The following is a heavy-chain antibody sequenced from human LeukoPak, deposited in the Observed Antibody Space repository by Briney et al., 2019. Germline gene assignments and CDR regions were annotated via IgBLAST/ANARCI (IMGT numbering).Heavy chain of an antibody. CDR1: GFTFSSYA. Sequence: PGGSLRLSCAASGFTFSSYAMSWVRQAPGKGLEWVSAISGSGGSTYYADSVKGRFTISRDNSKNTLYLQMNSLRAEDTAMYYCARDWDSGSGYFDYWGQGTLVTVSS. J-gene: IGHJ4*02. CDR2: ISGSGGST. CDR3: ARDWDSGSGYFDY. V-gene: IGHV3-23*01. D-gene: IGHD3-10*01.